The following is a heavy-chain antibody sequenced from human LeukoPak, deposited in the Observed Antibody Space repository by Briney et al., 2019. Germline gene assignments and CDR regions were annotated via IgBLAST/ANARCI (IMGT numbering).Heavy chain of an antibody. CDR2: IYYSGST. J-gene: IGHJ4*02. V-gene: IGHV4-59*01. D-gene: IGHD6-19*01. Sequence: PSETLSLTCTVSGGSISSYYWSWIRQPPGKGLEWLGYIYYSGSTNYNPSLKSRVTISVDTSKNQFSLKLSSVTAADTAVYYCARGGARGAVAGIVDYWGQGTLVTVSS. CDR3: ARGGARGAVAGIVDY. CDR1: GGSISSYY.